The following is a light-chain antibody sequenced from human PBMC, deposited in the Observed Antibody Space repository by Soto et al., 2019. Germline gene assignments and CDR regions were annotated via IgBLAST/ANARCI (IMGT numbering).Light chain of an antibody. CDR1: QGIGND. J-gene: IGKJ4*01. CDR3: LQDYNYPLT. Sequence: AIEISQSPSSLSASVRDRVTITCRSSQGIGNDLGWYQQKPGKAPELLIYAASTLQSGVPSRFSGSGSGTNFTLTISSLQPEDFATYFCLQDYNYPLTFGGGTKVDIK. CDR2: AAS. V-gene: IGKV1-6*01.